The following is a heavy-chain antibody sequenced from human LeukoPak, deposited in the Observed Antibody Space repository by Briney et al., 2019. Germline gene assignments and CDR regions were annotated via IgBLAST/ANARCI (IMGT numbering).Heavy chain of an antibody. CDR2: IYYSGST. CDR3: GITMVRGVIIYGIDY. D-gene: IGHD3-10*01. CDR1: GGSISSYY. J-gene: IGHJ4*02. Sequence: SETLSLTCTVSGGSISSYYWSWIRQPPGKGLEWIGYIYYSGSTNYNPSLKSRVTISVDTSKNQFSLKLSSVTAADTAVYYCGITMVRGVIIYGIDYWGQRTLVTVSS. V-gene: IGHV4-59*01.